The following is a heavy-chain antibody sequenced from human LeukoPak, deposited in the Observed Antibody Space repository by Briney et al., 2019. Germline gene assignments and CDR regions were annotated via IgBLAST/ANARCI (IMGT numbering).Heavy chain of an antibody. V-gene: IGHV4-61*03. D-gene: IGHD2-21*01. CDR1: GDSVSSDIYH. CDR3: ATYYVGVGRRGH. Sequence: PSETLSLTCIVSGDSVSSDIYHWSWIRQAPGKGLEWIGHNGNANYNPSLQSRVTISIDTSKNHFTLSLNSVTAADTAVYYCATYYVGVGRRGHWGPGTLVTVSS. CDR2: NGNA. J-gene: IGHJ4*02.